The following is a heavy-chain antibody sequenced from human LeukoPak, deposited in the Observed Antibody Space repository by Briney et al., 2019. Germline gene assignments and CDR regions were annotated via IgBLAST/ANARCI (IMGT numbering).Heavy chain of an antibody. D-gene: IGHD6-13*01. Sequence: SLRLSCAASGLTFDYYGMHWVRQAPGKGLEWVSGIGWNSGSIGYADSLKGRFTISRDNAKNSLYLQMNSLRAEDTAFYYCVAYSNSWYSNYWGQGTLVTVSS. CDR2: IGWNSGSI. V-gene: IGHV3-9*01. CDR1: GLTFDYYG. J-gene: IGHJ4*02. CDR3: VAYSNSWYSNY.